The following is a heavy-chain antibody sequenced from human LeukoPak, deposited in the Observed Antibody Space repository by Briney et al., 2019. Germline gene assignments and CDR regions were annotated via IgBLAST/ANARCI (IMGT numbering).Heavy chain of an antibody. J-gene: IGHJ6*02. CDR3: ARGKPYYYGMDV. Sequence: GSLRLSCAASGFTFSSYSMNWVRQPPGKGLEWIGEINHSGSTNYNPSLKSRVTISVDTSKNQFSLKLSSVTAADTAVYYCARGKPYYYGMDVWGQGTTVTVSS. CDR2: INHSGST. V-gene: IGHV4-34*01. CDR1: GFTFSSYS.